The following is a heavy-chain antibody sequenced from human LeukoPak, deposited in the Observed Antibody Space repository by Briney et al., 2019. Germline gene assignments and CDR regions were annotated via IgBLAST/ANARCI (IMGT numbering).Heavy chain of an antibody. V-gene: IGHV4-34*01. J-gene: IGHJ4*02. CDR1: GGSFSGYY. D-gene: IGHD3-22*01. CDR2: INHSGST. CDR3: ARSYYDSSGYPGGFDY. Sequence: SETLSLTCAVYGGSFSGYYWSWIRQPPGKGLEWIGEINHSGSTNYNPSLKSRVTISVDTSKNQFSLKLSSVTAADTAVYYCARSYYDSSGYPGGFDYWGQGTLVTVSS.